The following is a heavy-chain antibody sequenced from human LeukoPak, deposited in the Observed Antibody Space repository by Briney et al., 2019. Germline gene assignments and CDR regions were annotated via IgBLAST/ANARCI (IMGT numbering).Heavy chain of an antibody. J-gene: IGHJ4*02. V-gene: IGHV1-69*05. CDR1: GGTFSSYA. D-gene: IGHD3-22*01. CDR3: ARERYPTYYYDSSGYYGRYFDY. CDR2: IIPIFGTA. Sequence: GASVTVSCKASGGTFSSYAISWVRQAPGQGLEWMGRIIPIFGTANYAQKFQCRVTITTDESTSTAYMELSILRSEDTAVYYCARERYPTYYYDSSGYYGRYFDYWGQGTLVTVSS.